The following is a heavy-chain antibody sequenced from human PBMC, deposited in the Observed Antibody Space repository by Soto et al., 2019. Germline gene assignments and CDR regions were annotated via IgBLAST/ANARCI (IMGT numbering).Heavy chain of an antibody. D-gene: IGHD4-17*01. Sequence: EVQLVESGGGLLQPGGSLRLSCTASGFTFSSYCMTWVRQAPGKGLEWVSTIGGNGGSTYYADSVKGRFTISRDTSRNTLYLQMDTLRAEDTAVYYCAKVGPAVTTRADDSWGQGTRVTVSS. CDR3: AKVGPAVTTRADDS. V-gene: IGHV3-23*04. CDR1: GFTFSSYC. J-gene: IGHJ4*02. CDR2: IGGNGGST.